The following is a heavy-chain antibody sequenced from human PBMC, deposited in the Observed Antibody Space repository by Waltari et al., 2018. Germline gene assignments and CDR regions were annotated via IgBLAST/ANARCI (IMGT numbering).Heavy chain of an antibody. CDR3: ARVTFSGLDY. J-gene: IGHJ4*02. V-gene: IGHV4-59*01. D-gene: IGHD6-19*01. Sequence: QVQLQESGSGLVKPSETLSLTCTVSGGSISSYYWSWIRQPPGKGLEWIGNIYCSGSTNYNPSLKSRVTISVDTSKNQFPLKLCSVTAADTAVYYCARVTFSGLDYWGQGTLVTVSS. CDR1: GGSISSYY. CDR2: IYCSGST.